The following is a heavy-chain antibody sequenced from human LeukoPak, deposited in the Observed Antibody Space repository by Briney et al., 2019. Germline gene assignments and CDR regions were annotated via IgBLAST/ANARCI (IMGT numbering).Heavy chain of an antibody. CDR2: IIPIFGSA. J-gene: IGHJ5*02. Sequence: GASVKVSCKASGYTFTSYGISWVRQAPGQGLEWMGRIIPIFGSANYAQKFQGRVTITTDESTSTAYMELSNLTSEDTAVYYCARSYDYLWGGYRSFWFDPWGQGTLVTVSS. CDR3: ARSYDYLWGGYRSFWFDP. CDR1: GYTFTSYG. V-gene: IGHV1-69*05. D-gene: IGHD3-16*02.